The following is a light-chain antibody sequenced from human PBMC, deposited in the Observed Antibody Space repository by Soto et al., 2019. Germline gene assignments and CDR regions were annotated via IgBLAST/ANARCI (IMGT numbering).Light chain of an antibody. Sequence: QSALTQPASVSGSPGQSITISCTGTSSDVGSYNLVSWYQRHPDKAPKLMIYEDNKRPSGVSNRFSGSKSGNTASLTISGPQTEDEADYYCWSYAGSSTYVVFGGGTKLTVL. CDR1: SSDVGSYNL. CDR3: WSYAGSSTYVV. CDR2: EDN. J-gene: IGLJ2*01. V-gene: IGLV2-23*01.